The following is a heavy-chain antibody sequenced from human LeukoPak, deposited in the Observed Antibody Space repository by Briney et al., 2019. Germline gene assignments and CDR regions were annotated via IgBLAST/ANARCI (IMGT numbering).Heavy chain of an antibody. CDR3: AREGPFYYDEYYFDY. CDR2: IYYSGST. Sequence: SETLSLTCTVSGGSISSSSYYWGWIRQPPGKGLEWLGSIYYSGSTYYNPSLKSRVTISVDTSKNQFSLKLSSVTAADTAVYYCAREGPFYYDEYYFDYWGQGTLVTVSS. V-gene: IGHV4-39*07. J-gene: IGHJ4*02. D-gene: IGHD3-22*01. CDR1: GGSISSSSYY.